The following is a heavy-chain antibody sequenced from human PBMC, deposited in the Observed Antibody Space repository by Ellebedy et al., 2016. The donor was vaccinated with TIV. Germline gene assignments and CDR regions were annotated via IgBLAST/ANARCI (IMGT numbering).Heavy chain of an antibody. CDR1: GGSYSNYA. CDR3: AKRDGYNYGSFDS. V-gene: IGHV1-69*13. CDR2: IVPIFGTT. D-gene: IGHD5-24*01. J-gene: IGHJ4*02. Sequence: SVKVSCKASGGSYSNYAINWVRQAPGQGLEWMGGIVPIFGTTYFAQKFQGRVTISADEFASTVSMELSSLRSEDTAVYYCAKRDGYNYGSFDSWGQGTLVTVSS.